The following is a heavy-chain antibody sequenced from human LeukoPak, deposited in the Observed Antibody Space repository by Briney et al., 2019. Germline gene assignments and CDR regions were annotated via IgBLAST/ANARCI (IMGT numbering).Heavy chain of an antibody. CDR3: AGSHIRGALAY. J-gene: IGHJ4*02. D-gene: IGHD3-10*01. V-gene: IGHV3-53*01. Sequence: GGSLRLSCAASGLTISYNYMSWVRKAQGKGLEWVSVICSGGSTYYADSVKGRFTTSRDNSSTTLYLQLNSLRAEDTAVYYCAGSHIRGALAYWGQGTLVAVSA. CDR2: ICSGGST. CDR1: GLTISYNY.